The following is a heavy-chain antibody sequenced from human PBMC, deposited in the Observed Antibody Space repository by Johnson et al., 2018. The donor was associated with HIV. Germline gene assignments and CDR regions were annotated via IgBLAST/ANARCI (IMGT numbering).Heavy chain of an antibody. V-gene: IGHV3-30*02. J-gene: IGHJ3*02. CDR1: GFTFSSYG. CDR2: IRYDGSNK. CDR3: VKLPVAPSYGAFDI. D-gene: IGHD6-19*01. Sequence: QMQLVESGGGLVQPGGSLRLSCAASGFTFSSYGMHWVRQAPGKGLEWVAFIRYDGSNKHYADSVKGRFTISRDNSKNTVSLQMSSLRAEDTAVYYCVKLPVAPSYGAFDIWGQGTMVTVSS.